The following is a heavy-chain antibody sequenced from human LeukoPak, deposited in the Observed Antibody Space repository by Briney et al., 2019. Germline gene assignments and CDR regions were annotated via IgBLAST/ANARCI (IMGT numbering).Heavy chain of an antibody. CDR3: ARAGPGDDYYDSSPFYFDY. CDR2: INHSGST. D-gene: IGHD3-22*01. Sequence: SGTLSLTCAVYGGSFSGYYWSWIRQPPGKGLEWIGEINHSGSTNYNPSLKSRVTISVDTSKNQFSLKLSSVTAADTAVYYCARAGPGDDYYDSSPFYFDYWGQGTLVTVSS. V-gene: IGHV4-34*01. J-gene: IGHJ4*02. CDR1: GGSFSGYY.